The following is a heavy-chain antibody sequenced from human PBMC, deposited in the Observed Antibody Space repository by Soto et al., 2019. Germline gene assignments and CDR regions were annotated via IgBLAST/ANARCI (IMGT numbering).Heavy chain of an antibody. D-gene: IGHD2-2*01. CDR1: GFTFSSYA. CDR3: ATTQLYCSSTSCYEGGGYYYYYGMDV. CDR2: ISGSGGST. J-gene: IGHJ6*02. V-gene: IGHV3-23*01. Sequence: EVQLLESGGGLVQPGGSLRLSCAASGFTFSSYAMSWVRQAPGKGLEWVSAISGSGGSTYYADSVKGRFTISRDNSKNTLYLQMNILRAEDTAVYYCATTQLYCSSTSCYEGGGYYYYYGMDVWGQGTTVTVSS.